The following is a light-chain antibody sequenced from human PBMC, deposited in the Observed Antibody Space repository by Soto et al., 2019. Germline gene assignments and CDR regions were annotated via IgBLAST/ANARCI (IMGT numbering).Light chain of an antibody. J-gene: IGKJ5*01. V-gene: IGKV3-20*01. Sequence: DIVLTQSPGTLSLSPGERATLSCRASQSVSSGYLAWYQQKPGQAPRLLIYGASSRATGIPARFSGSGAGTDFSLTISRLQPEDFAVYYCQQYGSTREITFGQGTRLEIK. CDR2: GAS. CDR3: QQYGSTREIT. CDR1: QSVSSGY.